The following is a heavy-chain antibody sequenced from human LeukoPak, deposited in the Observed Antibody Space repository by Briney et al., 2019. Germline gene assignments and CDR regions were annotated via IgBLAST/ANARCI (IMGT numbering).Heavy chain of an antibody. Sequence: APVKVSCKASGYTFTSYYMHWVRQAPGQGLEWMGIINPSGGSTSYAQKFQGRVTMTRDTSTSTVYMELSSLRSEDTAVYYCARYCSSTSCYGYYYGMDVWGKGTTVTVSS. V-gene: IGHV1-46*01. J-gene: IGHJ6*04. CDR2: INPSGGST. D-gene: IGHD2-2*01. CDR1: GYTFTSYY. CDR3: ARYCSSTSCYGYYYGMDV.